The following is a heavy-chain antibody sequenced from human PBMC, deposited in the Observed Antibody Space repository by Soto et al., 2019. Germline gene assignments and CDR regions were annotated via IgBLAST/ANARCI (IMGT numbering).Heavy chain of an antibody. CDR2: TSYDGSNK. D-gene: IGHD3-16*01. V-gene: IGHV3-30*19. Sequence: QVQLVESGGGVVQPGASLRLSCVGSGFTFRSYVIHWVRQAPGKGLEWVALTSYDGSNKYYDDSVKGRFTISRDNSRNTVDRHRDSLRLEDTALYYCARWGTTGGLDVWGQGTLVSVSS. CDR3: ARWGTTGGLDV. CDR1: GFTFRSYV. J-gene: IGHJ4*02.